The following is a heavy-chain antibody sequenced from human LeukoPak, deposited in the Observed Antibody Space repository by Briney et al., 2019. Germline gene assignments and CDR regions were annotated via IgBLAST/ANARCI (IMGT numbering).Heavy chain of an antibody. J-gene: IGHJ4*02. CDR2: IFPSGGEI. Sequence: GGSLRLSCAASGFTFSTFAMIWVRQPPGKGLEWVSSIFPSGGEIHYADSVRGRFTISRDNSKNTLYLQMNSLRAEDTAVYYCAKGVVVAPDVTPFDYWGQGTLVTVSS. CDR3: AKGVVVAPDVTPFDY. V-gene: IGHV3-23*01. CDR1: GFTFSTFA. D-gene: IGHD2-2*01.